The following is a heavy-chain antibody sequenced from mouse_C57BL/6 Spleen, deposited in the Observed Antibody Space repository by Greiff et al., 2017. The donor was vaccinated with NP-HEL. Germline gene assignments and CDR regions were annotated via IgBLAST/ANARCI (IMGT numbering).Heavy chain of an antibody. CDR3: ARAHYGSSYWYFDY. D-gene: IGHD1-1*01. CDR1: GYTFTDYY. Sequence: VQLQQSGPELVKPGASVKISCKASGYTFTDYYMNWVKQSHGKSLEWIGDINPNNGGTSYNQKFKGKATLTVDKSSSTAYMELRSLTSEDSAVYYCARAHYGSSYWYFDYWGQGTTLTVSS. V-gene: IGHV1-26*01. CDR2: INPNNGGT. J-gene: IGHJ2*01.